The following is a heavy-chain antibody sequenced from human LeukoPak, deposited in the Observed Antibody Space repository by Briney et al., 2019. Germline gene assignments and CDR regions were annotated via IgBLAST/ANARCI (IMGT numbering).Heavy chain of an antibody. J-gene: IGHJ4*02. CDR2: MNPDSGNT. CDR3: ARGRGVFDY. V-gene: IGHV1-8*01. D-gene: IGHD1-26*01. Sequence: ASVKVSCKASGYTFISYDINWVRQATGQGLERIGWMNPDSGNTDYAQEFQGRVTMTRDTSISTAYMELSSLRSEDTAVYYCARGRGVFDYRGQGTLVTVSS. CDR1: GYTFISYD.